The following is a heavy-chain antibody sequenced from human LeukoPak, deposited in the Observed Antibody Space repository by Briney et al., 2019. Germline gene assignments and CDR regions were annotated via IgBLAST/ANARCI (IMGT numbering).Heavy chain of an antibody. CDR3: ARDGDIVVVPAASRGYFQH. Sequence: GASVKVSCKASVYTFTSYGISWVRQAPGQGLEWMGWISAYNGNTNYAQKLQGRVTMTTGTSTSTAYMELRSLRSDDTAVYYCARDGDIVVVPAASRGYFQHWGQGTLVTVSS. D-gene: IGHD2-2*01. CDR1: VYTFTSYG. V-gene: IGHV1-18*01. CDR2: ISAYNGNT. J-gene: IGHJ1*01.